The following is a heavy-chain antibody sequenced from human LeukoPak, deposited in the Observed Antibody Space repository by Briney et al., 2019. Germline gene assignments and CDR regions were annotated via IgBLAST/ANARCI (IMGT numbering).Heavy chain of an antibody. CDR2: IYYSGST. D-gene: IGHD3-3*01. Sequence: NSSETLSLTCIVSGASIRSSSYYWGWIRQPPGKGLEWIGSIYYSGSTFYNPSLESRVTISVDTSKNQFSLKLSSVTAADTAVYYCARTNVLRFSEWLLHFDYWGQGTLVTVSS. CDR3: ARTNVLRFSEWLLHFDY. V-gene: IGHV4-39*01. CDR1: GASIRSSSYY. J-gene: IGHJ4*02.